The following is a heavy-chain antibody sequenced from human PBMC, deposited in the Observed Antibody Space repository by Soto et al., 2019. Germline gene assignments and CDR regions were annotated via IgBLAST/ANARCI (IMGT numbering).Heavy chain of an antibody. Sequence: KASETLSLTCTVSGGSISSYYWSWIRQPPGKGLEWIGYIYYSGSTNYNPSLKSRVTISVDTSKNQFSLKLSSVTAADTAVYYCARGVRLSSSWYDYYYYYGMDVWGQGTTVTVSS. CDR1: GGSISSYY. CDR3: ARGVRLSSSWYDYYYYYGMDV. V-gene: IGHV4-59*08. D-gene: IGHD6-13*01. J-gene: IGHJ6*02. CDR2: IYYSGST.